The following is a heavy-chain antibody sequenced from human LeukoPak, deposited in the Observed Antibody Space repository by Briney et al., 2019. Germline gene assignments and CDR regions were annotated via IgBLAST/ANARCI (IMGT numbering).Heavy chain of an antibody. CDR3: ARVSADCSGGSCNTDAFDL. Sequence: SVKVSCKASGGTFSSYAISWVRQAPGQGLEWMGRIIPILGIANYAQKSQGRVTITADKSTSTAYMELSSLRSEDTAVYHCARVSADCSGGSCNTDAFDLWGQGTTVTVSS. CDR2: IIPILGIA. CDR1: GGTFSSYA. D-gene: IGHD2-15*01. V-gene: IGHV1-69*04. J-gene: IGHJ3*01.